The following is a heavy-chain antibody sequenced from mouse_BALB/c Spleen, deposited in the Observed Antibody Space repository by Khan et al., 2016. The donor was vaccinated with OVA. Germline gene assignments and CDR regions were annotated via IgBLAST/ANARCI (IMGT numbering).Heavy chain of an antibody. CDR3: ARSVTITTVVATDFDY. V-gene: IGHV3-2*02. CDR2: ISYSGRT. J-gene: IGHJ2*01. Sequence: VQLKQSGPGLVKHSQSLSLTCTVTGYSITSDYAWNWIRQFPGNKLEWMGYISYSGRTSYNPSLKSRISITRDTSKNQFFLQFTSLPTEDTATYYCARSVTITTVVATDFDYWGQGTTLTVSS. D-gene: IGHD1-1*01. CDR1: GYSITSDYA.